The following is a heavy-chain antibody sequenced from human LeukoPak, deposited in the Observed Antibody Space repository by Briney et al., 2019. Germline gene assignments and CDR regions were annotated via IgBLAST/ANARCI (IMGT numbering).Heavy chain of an antibody. J-gene: IGHJ4*02. Sequence: PGGSLRLSCAASGFTFRSYAMHWVRQAPGTGLEWVSFISYDGNNQYHADSVKGRFTISRDNSKNTLYLQMNSLRTEDTAVYYCAKDAGDQGYFDYWGQGTLVTVSS. V-gene: IGHV3-30*04. CDR2: ISYDGNNQ. CDR3: AKDAGDQGYFDY. D-gene: IGHD3-16*01. CDR1: GFTFRSYA.